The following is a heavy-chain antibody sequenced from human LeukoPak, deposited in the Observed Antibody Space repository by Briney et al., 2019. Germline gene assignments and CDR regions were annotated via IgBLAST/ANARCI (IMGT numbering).Heavy chain of an antibody. Sequence: PSETLSLTCTVSGGSISSSSYYWGWIRQPPGKGLEWIGSIYYSGSTYYNPSLKSRVTISVDTSKNQFSLKLSSVTAADTAVYYCARERGSDYGGKMVPGHYWGQGTLVTVS. CDR1: GGSISSSSYY. V-gene: IGHV4-39*07. J-gene: IGHJ4*02. CDR2: IYYSGST. CDR3: ARERGSDYGGKMVPGHY. D-gene: IGHD4-23*01.